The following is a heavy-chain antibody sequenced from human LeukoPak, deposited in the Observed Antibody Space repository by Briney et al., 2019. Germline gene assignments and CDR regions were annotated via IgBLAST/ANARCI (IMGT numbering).Heavy chain of an antibody. V-gene: IGHV3-23*01. Sequence: GGSLRLSCAASGFTISSYAMSWVRQAPGKGLEWVSAISGSGGSTYYADSVKGRFAISSDNSKNTLYLQMNSLRAEDTAVYYCAKKSYSSGYYYPFDYWGQGTLVTVSS. J-gene: IGHJ4*02. D-gene: IGHD3-22*01. CDR2: ISGSGGST. CDR1: GFTISSYA. CDR3: AKKSYSSGYYYPFDY.